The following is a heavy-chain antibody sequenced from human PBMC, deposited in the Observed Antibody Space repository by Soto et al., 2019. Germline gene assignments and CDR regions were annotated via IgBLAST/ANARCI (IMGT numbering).Heavy chain of an antibody. V-gene: IGHV1-3*04. D-gene: IGHD3-10*01. CDR3: AREYSFGSGTYYTGLGFDY. Sequence: GASVKVSCKASGYTFTSYAMHWVRQAPGQRLEWMGWISNYNGDTHYAQKFQDRVTMTTDTSASTAYMELRRLRSDDTAVYYCAREYSFGSGTYYTGLGFDYWGLGTLVTVSS. CDR1: GYTFTSYA. J-gene: IGHJ4*02. CDR2: ISNYNGDT.